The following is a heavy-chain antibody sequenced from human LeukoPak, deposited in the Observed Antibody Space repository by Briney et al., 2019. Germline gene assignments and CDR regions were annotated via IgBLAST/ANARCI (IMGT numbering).Heavy chain of an antibody. CDR1: GNTFTDYY. J-gene: IGHJ6*02. Sequence: ASVKVSCKASGNTFTDYYMHWVRQAPGQGLEWMGWINPNSGGTNYAQKFQDRVTMTRDTSISTAYMELSRLRSDDTGVYYRARESSGMDVWGQGTTVTVSS. V-gene: IGHV1-2*02. CDR2: INPNSGGT. CDR3: ARESSGMDV.